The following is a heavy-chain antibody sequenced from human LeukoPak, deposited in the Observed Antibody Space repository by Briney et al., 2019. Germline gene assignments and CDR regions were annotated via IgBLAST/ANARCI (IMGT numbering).Heavy chain of an antibody. J-gene: IGHJ4*02. Sequence: PGGSLRLSCAASGFTFSSYSMNWVRQAPGKGLDWVAFIQYDGSNKYYADSVKGRFTISRDNSKNTLYLQMNSLRPEDTAVYYCAKGGSSFYFDYWGQGTLVPVSS. CDR1: GFTFSSYS. CDR3: AKGGSSFYFDY. V-gene: IGHV3-30*02. CDR2: IQYDGSNK. D-gene: IGHD6-6*01.